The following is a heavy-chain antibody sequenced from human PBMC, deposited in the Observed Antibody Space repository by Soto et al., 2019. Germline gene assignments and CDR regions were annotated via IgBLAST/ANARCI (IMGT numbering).Heavy chain of an antibody. CDR3: ARGRYGDY. CDR1: GYTFTSYG. V-gene: IGHV1-18*01. Sequence: QVHLVQSGAEVKKPGASVKVSCKCSGYTFTSYGITWVRQAPGQGLEWMGWISAHNGNTNYAQKLQGRVTVTRDTSTSTAYMELRRMRSDDTAVYYCARGRYGDYWGQGALVTVSS. J-gene: IGHJ4*02. CDR2: ISAHNGNT. D-gene: IGHD1-1*01.